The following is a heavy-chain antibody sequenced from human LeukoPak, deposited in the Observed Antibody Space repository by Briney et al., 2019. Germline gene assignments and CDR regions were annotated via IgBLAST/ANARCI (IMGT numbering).Heavy chain of an antibody. V-gene: IGHV4-34*01. D-gene: IGHD3-3*01. CDR1: GGSFSGYY. CDR3: ATRYYDFWSGFTRAFDI. CDR2: INHSGST. Sequence: SETLSLTCAVYGGSFSGYYWSWIRQPPGKGLEWIGEINHSGSTNYNPSLKSRVTISVDTSKNQFSLKLSSVTAADTAVYYCATRYYDFWSGFTRAFDIWGQGTMVTVSS. J-gene: IGHJ3*02.